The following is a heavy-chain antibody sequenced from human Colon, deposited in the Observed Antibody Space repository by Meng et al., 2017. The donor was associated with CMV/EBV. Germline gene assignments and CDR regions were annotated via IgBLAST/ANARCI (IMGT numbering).Heavy chain of an antibody. CDR3: ARELARGGY. CDR2: ISPYNGDT. J-gene: IGHJ4*02. Sequence: QVQLVQSGAEVKTPGASVKVSCKISGYTFTNFGISWVRQAPGQGLEWMAYISPYNGDTNYARRFQGRVALTTDTSTSTVYMELGSLTSDDTAMYYCARELARGGYWGQGTLVTVSS. CDR1: GYTFTNFG. V-gene: IGHV1-18*01.